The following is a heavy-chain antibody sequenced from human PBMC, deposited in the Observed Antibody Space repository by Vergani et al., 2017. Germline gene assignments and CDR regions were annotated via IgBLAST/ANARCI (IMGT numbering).Heavy chain of an antibody. CDR3: ASSNCSSTSCPGAIDY. J-gene: IGHJ4*02. Sequence: QVQLQESGPGLVKPSETLSLTCTVSGGSISSYYWSWIRQPPGKGLEWIGYIYYSGSTNYKPSLKSRVTISVDTSKNQFSLKLSSVTAADTAVYYCASSNCSSTSCPGAIDYWGQGTLVTVSS. D-gene: IGHD2-2*01. V-gene: IGHV4-59*01. CDR1: GGSISSYY. CDR2: IYYSGST.